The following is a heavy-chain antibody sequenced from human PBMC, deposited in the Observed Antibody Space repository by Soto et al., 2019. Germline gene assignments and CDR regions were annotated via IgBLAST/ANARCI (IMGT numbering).Heavy chain of an antibody. CDR1: GYTFTSYA. CDR3: GRNMVRGVIISHPSDY. D-gene: IGHD3-10*01. V-gene: IGHV1-3*01. Sequence: ASVKVSCKASGYTFTSYAMHWVRQAPGQRLEWMGWINAGNGNTKYSQKFQGRVTITRDTSASTAYMELSSLRSEDTAVYYCGRNMVRGVIISHPSDYWGQGTLVTVFS. CDR2: INAGNGNT. J-gene: IGHJ4*02.